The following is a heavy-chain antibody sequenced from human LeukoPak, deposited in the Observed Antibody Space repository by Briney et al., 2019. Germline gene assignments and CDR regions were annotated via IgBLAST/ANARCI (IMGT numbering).Heavy chain of an antibody. CDR3: AREGNSRRDGMDV. D-gene: IGHD5-18*01. J-gene: IGHJ6*02. CDR1: GGTFSSYA. V-gene: IGHV1-46*01. CDR2: INPSGGST. Sequence: ASVKVSCKASGGTFSSYAISWVRQAPGQGLEWMGIINPSGGSTTYAQKFQGRVIMTSDTSTSTVYLELTSLRSDDTAVYYCAREGNSRRDGMDVWGQGTTVTVSS.